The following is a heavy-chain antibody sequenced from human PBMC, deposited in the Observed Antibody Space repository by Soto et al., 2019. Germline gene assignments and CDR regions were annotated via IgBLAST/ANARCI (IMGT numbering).Heavy chain of an antibody. J-gene: IGHJ5*02. CDR3: ARGRRSKTATAGTGWFDP. CDR2: IYSPGLT. Sequence: QLQLQESGSGLLKPSQTLSLNCSVSGDSISSGGLSWNWLRQSPGRGLEWIGYIYSPGLTYYNPSLKSRVSMSLDTSENQVSLRLSSVTAADSAVYYCARGRRSKTATAGTGWFDPWGPGTLVTVSS. CDR1: GDSISSGGLS. V-gene: IGHV4-30-2*06. D-gene: IGHD6-13*01.